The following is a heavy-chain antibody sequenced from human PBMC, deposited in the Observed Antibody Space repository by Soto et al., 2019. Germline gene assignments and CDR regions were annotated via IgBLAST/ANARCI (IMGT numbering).Heavy chain of an antibody. D-gene: IGHD1-26*01. CDR1: AGSFSGYY. CDR2: IYYSGSS. V-gene: IGHV4-34*01. Sequence: SETLSLTCGVYAGSFSGYYWGWIRQPPGKGLEWIAGIYYSGSSNYNPSLKTRVTISVDKSKNQFSLKLSSVTAADTAVYYCARVYSGSYSDYWGQGTLVTVSS. CDR3: ARVYSGSYSDY. J-gene: IGHJ4*02.